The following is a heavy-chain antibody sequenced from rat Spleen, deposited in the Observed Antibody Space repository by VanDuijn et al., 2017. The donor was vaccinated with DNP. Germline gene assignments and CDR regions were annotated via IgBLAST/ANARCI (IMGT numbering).Heavy chain of an antibody. J-gene: IGHJ3*01. CDR2: ITAGGEYT. Sequence: EVQLVESGGGLVQPGRSLKLSCAASGFTFSNYWMFWIRQVPGKGLEWVASITAGGEYTYSLDSVKGRFTISRDNAKSSLYLQMDSLRSEDTATYYCARLSILWFPYWGQGTLVTVSS. CDR1: GFTFSNYW. V-gene: IGHV5-25*01. CDR3: ARLSILWFPY.